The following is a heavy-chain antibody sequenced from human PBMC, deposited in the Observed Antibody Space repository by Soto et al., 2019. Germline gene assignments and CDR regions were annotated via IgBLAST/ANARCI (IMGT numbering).Heavy chain of an antibody. V-gene: IGHV1-46*01. Sequence: QVQLVQSGAEVKKPGASVKVSCEASGYTFTNYYIHWVRQAPGQGLEWMAVINPSGGSTRYAQKFQGRVTMTRDTSTITVFRALSSLRSEDTAVYYCAKTYGFLGGYYFDYWGQGTLVTVSS. D-gene: IGHD3-16*01. J-gene: IGHJ4*02. CDR2: INPSGGST. CDR1: GYTFTNYY. CDR3: AKTYGFLGGYYFDY.